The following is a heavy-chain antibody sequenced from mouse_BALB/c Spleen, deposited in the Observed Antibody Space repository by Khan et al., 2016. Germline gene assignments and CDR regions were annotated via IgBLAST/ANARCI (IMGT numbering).Heavy chain of an antibody. V-gene: IGHV9-2-1*01. D-gene: IGHD2-14*01. CDR1: GYIFTDYS. J-gene: IGHJ1*01. Sequence: QFQLVQSGPELKKPGETVKISCKASGYIFTDYSIHWVKQTPGKGLKWMGWKKTETDEPTYADDFKGRVAFSLETSATTAYLHINNLKNEDTATXFGAKRVRWDCDDWGAGTTVTVSS. CDR3: AKRVRWDCDD. CDR2: KKTETDEP.